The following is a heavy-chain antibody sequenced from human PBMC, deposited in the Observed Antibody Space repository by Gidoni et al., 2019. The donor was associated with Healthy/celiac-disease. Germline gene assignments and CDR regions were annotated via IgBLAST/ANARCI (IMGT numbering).Heavy chain of an antibody. V-gene: IGHV4-30-2*01. CDR3: ARGLGVSSGYPTFLFDY. J-gene: IGHJ4*02. CDR2: IYHSGST. Sequence: QLQLQESGSGLLQPSQTLSLTCAFSGGPISSGGYSWSWIRQPPGKGLEWIGYIYHSGSTYYNPSLKSRVTISVDRSKNQFSLKLSSVTAADTAVYYCARGLGVSSGYPTFLFDYWGQGTLVTVSS. D-gene: IGHD3-22*01. CDR1: GGPISSGGYS.